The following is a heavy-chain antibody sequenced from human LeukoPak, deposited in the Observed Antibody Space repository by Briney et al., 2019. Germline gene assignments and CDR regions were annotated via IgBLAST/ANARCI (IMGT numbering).Heavy chain of an antibody. V-gene: IGHV1-2*02. J-gene: IGHJ6*03. CDR3: ARDPAESYYGSRTYYYYYYMDV. CDR2: INPNSGGT. Sequence: RASVKVSCKASGYTFTGYYMHWVRQAPGQGLEWMGWINPNSGGTNYAQKFQGRVTMTRDTSISTAYMELSRLRSEDTAVYYCARDPAESYYGSRTYYYYYYMDVWGKGTTVTVSS. CDR1: GYTFTGYY. D-gene: IGHD3-10*01.